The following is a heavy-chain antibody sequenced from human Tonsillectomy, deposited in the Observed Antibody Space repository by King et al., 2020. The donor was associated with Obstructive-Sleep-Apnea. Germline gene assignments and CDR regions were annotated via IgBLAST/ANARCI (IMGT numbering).Heavy chain of an antibody. V-gene: IGHV3-48*04. J-gene: IGHJ4*02. CDR1: GFTFSSYS. CDR2: ISSSTTFI. Sequence: QLVQSGGGLVQPGGSLRLSCAASGFTFSSYSMNWVRQAPGKGLEWVSYISSSTTFIYYAVSVKGRFTISRDNAKNLLYLHMNSRRAEDTAVYYCARELNGDYNDYWGQGTLVTVSX. D-gene: IGHD4-17*01. CDR3: ARELNGDYNDY.